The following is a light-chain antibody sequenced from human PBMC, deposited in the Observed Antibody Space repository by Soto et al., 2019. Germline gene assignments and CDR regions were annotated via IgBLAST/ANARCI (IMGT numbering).Light chain of an antibody. J-gene: IGKJ1*01. Sequence: EIVMTQSPATLSVSPGERATLSCRASQSVSSNLAWYQQKPGQAPRLLIYGASTRATGIPARFSGSGSGTEFTLTISSLQSEDFAVYYIQLYNNWPPWTFGQGTKVEIK. CDR1: QSVSSN. CDR3: QLYNNWPPWT. CDR2: GAS. V-gene: IGKV3-15*01.